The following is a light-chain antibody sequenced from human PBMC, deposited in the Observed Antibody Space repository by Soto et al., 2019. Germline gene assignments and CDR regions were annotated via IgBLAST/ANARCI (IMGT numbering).Light chain of an antibody. CDR3: QQYYSSPWT. CDR1: QSVFYSSNNQNY. J-gene: IGKJ1*01. Sequence: DIVMTQSPDSLAVSLGERATINCKSSQSVFYSSNNQNYLAWYQQKPGQPPELLIYWASARESGVPDRFSGSGSGTNFTLTISSLQAEDVAVYYCQQYYSSPWTFGQGTKVEIK. CDR2: WAS. V-gene: IGKV4-1*01.